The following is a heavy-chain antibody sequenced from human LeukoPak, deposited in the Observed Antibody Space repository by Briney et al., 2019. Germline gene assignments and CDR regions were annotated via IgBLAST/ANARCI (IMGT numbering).Heavy chain of an antibody. Sequence: ASVKASCKASGYTFTSYAMHWVRQAPGQRLEWMGWINAGNGNTKYSQKFQGRVTITRDTSASTAYMELSSLRSEDTAVYYCASVSSGWPVPAYWGQGTLVTVSS. V-gene: IGHV1-3*01. CDR3: ASVSSGWPVPAY. CDR2: INAGNGNT. J-gene: IGHJ4*02. D-gene: IGHD6-19*01. CDR1: GYTFTSYA.